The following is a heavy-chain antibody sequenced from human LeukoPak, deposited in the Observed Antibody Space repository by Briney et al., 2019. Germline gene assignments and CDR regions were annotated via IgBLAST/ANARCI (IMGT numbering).Heavy chain of an antibody. CDR3: ARDFYDTSGYYYDY. J-gene: IGHJ4*02. V-gene: IGHV3-74*01. CDR1: GFTLSSYW. CDR2: INSDGSST. D-gene: IGHD3-22*01. Sequence: GGSLRLSCAASGFTLSSYWMHWVRHAPGKGLVWVSRINSDGSSTIYADSVKGRFTISRDNAKNTLYLEMNSLRAEDTAVYYCARDFYDTSGYYYDYWGQGTLVTVSS.